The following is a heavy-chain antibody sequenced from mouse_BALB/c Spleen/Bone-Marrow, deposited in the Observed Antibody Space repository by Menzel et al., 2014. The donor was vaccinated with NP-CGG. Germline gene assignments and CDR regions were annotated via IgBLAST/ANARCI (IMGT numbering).Heavy chain of an antibody. CDR3: ARVGDSDYAMDY. J-gene: IGHJ4*01. CDR2: IWAGGST. V-gene: IGHV2-9*02. Sequence: VKLVESGPGLVAPSQSLSITCTVSGFSLSHYGVHWVRQPPGKGLEWLGVIWAGGSTNYISALMSRLTFSKDNSKSXVFLKMHSLQTDDTAMYFCARVGDSDYAMDYWGQGTSVTVSS. D-gene: IGHD2-13*01. CDR1: GFSLSHYG.